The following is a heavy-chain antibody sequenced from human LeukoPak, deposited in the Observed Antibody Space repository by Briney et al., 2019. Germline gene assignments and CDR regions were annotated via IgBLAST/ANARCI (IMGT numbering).Heavy chain of an antibody. Sequence: ASVKVSCKASGYTFTGYYMHWVRQAPGQGLEWMGWINPNSGGTNYAQKFQGRVTMTRDTSISTAYMELSRLRSDDTAVYYCARDADIVATTRFAFDIWGQGTMVTVSS. V-gene: IGHV1-2*02. J-gene: IGHJ3*02. CDR3: ARDADIVATTRFAFDI. CDR2: INPNSGGT. D-gene: IGHD5-12*01. CDR1: GYTFTGYY.